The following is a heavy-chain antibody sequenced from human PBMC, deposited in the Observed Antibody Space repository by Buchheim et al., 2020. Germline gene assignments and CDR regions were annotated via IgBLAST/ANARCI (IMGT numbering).Heavy chain of an antibody. CDR3: ACGWNAIDY. CDR1: GGSISSSSFY. V-gene: IGHV4-39*01. Sequence: QLQLQESGPGLVKPSETLSLTCNVSGGSISSSSFYWGWMRQPPGKGLEWIGSLYNSGSTYYNSSLKSRVTISVQTSKNQFSLRLTSVTAADTAVYYCACGWNAIDYWGQGTL. CDR2: LYNSGST. J-gene: IGHJ4*02. D-gene: IGHD1-1*01.